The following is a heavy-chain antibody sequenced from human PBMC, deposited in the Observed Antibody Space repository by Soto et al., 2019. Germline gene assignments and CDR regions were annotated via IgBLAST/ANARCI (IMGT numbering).Heavy chain of an antibody. J-gene: IGHJ5*02. V-gene: IGHV1-2*04. CDR3: ARGRRKDIVVVPAADPFDP. CDR2: INPNSGGT. Sequence: ASVKVYCKASGYTFTGYYMHWVRQAPGQGLEWMGWINPNSGGTNYAQKFQGWVTMTRDTSISTAYMELSRLRSDDTAVYYCARGRRKDIVVVPAADPFDPWGQGTLFTVPQ. CDR1: GYTFTGYY. D-gene: IGHD2-2*01.